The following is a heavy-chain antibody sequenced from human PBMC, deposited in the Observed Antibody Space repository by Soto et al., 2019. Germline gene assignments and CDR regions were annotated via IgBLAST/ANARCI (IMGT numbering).Heavy chain of an antibody. V-gene: IGHV1-69*01. CDR3: ARGRGLYNSGRSQLDS. D-gene: IGHD1-1*01. J-gene: IGHJ4*02. CDR2: IIPRFGTT. Sequence: QVQLVQSGAEVKKPGSSVRVSCKASGDSFSKYTVNWVRQAPRQELEWMGGIIPRFGTTNYAPTLQDRVTSIADESMSTVYMELSSLRSEDTALYYCARGRGLYNSGRSQLDSWGQGTLVTVSS. CDR1: GDSFSKYT.